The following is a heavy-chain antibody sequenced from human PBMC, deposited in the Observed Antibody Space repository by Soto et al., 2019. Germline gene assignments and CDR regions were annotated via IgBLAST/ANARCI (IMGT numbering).Heavy chain of an antibody. CDR1: GYTFTSSG. CDR2: ISTYNGDT. CDR3: ARAGATPYYYHDMDV. D-gene: IGHD2-15*01. Sequence: QVQLVPSGAEVRKPGASVKVSCKASGYTFTSSGVRWLRQAPGQGLEWMGWISTYNGDTNDAPKYEDRGTMNVDRSTSTTFMELRSLRSYDAAVYYCARAGATPYYYHDMDVWGQRTRGTVSS. J-gene: IGHJ6*02. V-gene: IGHV1-18*01.